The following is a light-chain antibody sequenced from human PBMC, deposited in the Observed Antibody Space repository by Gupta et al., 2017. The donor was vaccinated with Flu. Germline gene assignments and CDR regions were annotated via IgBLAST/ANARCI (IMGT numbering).Light chain of an antibody. CDR1: QSVSSY. Sequence: SPATLSLSPGERATRSCRDSQSVSSYLDWYQQKPGQAPRLLIYDASNRATGIPARFSGSGSGTDFTLTSSSREPEDCAVYYCQQRSNWVTFGQGTKLEIK. J-gene: IGKJ2*01. CDR3: QQRSNWVT. CDR2: DAS. V-gene: IGKV3-11*01.